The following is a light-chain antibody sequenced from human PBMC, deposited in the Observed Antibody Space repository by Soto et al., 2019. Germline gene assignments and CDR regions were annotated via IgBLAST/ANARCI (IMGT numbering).Light chain of an antibody. Sequence: DIQMTQSPSSLSASVGDRVTITCRASQSISSYLNWYQQKPGKAPNLLIYAASSLQSGVPSRFSGSGSGTDFTLTISSLQPEDFETYYCQQSYSTPRTFGQGTKVEI. CDR2: AAS. V-gene: IGKV1-39*01. CDR3: QQSYSTPRT. J-gene: IGKJ1*01. CDR1: QSISSY.